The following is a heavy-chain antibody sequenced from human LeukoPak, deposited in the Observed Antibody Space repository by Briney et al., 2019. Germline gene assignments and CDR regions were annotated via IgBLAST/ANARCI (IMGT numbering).Heavy chain of an antibody. J-gene: IGHJ4*02. CDR2: ISGSGDST. CDR3: AKDRYSSWYLTLDY. CDR1: GFSFSNYA. V-gene: IGHV3-23*01. Sequence: GGSLRLSCAASGFSFSNYAMNWVRQAPGKGLEWVSVISGSGDSTDYADSVKGRFTISRDNSKNTLYLQMNSLRAEDTAVYYCAKDRYSSWYLTLDYWGQGTLVTVSS. D-gene: IGHD6-13*01.